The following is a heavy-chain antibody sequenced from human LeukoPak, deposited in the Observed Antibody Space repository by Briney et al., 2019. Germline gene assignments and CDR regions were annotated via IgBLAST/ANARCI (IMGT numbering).Heavy chain of an antibody. V-gene: IGHV3-21*01. CDR2: ITSSSTYV. Sequence: GGSLRLSCAPPGFPFTSYNINWVPQAPGKGLGWASPITSSSTYVFYADSVKGRFTLSRDNAKKSLYLQINSLRSEDTALYYCARDQYGSGDGYYMDLWGKGTTVTISS. D-gene: IGHD3-10*01. CDR3: ARDQYGSGDGYYMDL. J-gene: IGHJ6*03. CDR1: GFPFTSYN.